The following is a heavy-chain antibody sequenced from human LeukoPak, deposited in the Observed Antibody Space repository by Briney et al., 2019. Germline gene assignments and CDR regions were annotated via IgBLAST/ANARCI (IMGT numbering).Heavy chain of an antibody. CDR1: GFTFSDYY. D-gene: IGHD1-26*01. V-gene: IGHV3-11*04. CDR3: ATQRGSGSYLFDY. CDR2: ISSSSSTI. J-gene: IGHJ4*02. Sequence: GGSLRLSCAASGFTFSDYYMSWIRQAPGKGLEWVSYISSSSSTIYYADSVKGRFTISRDNAKNSLYLQMNSLRAEDTAVYYCATQRGSGSYLFDYWGQGTLVTVSS.